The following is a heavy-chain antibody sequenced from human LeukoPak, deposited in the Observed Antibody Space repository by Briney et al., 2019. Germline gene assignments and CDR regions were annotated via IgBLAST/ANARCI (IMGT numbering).Heavy chain of an antibody. CDR3: ARVRVLWFGELLFDYYYYMDV. J-gene: IGHJ6*03. CDR2: IIPILGIA. D-gene: IGHD3-10*01. Sequence: ASVKVSCKASGGTFSSYAISWVRQAPGQGLEWMGRIIPILGIANYAQKFQGRVTITTDESTSTAYMELSSLRSEDTAAYYCARVRVLWFGELLFDYYYYMDVWGKGTTVTVSS. V-gene: IGHV1-69*04. CDR1: GGTFSSYA.